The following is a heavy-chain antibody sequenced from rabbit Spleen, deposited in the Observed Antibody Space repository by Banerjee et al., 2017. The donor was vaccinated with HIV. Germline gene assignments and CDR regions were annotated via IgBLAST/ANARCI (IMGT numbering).Heavy chain of an antibody. V-gene: IGHV1S45*01. CDR1: GFSFSSNSY. Sequence: QEQLVESGGGLVQPEGSLTLTCTASGFSFSSNSYMCWVRQAPGKGLEWIACVDSGSSGFTYFASWAKGRFTISKASSTTVTLQMTSLTAADTATYFCARDTSSSFSSYGMDLWGQGTLVTVS. CDR3: ARDTSSSFSSYGMDL. D-gene: IGHD1-1*01. J-gene: IGHJ3*01. CDR2: VDSGSSGFT.